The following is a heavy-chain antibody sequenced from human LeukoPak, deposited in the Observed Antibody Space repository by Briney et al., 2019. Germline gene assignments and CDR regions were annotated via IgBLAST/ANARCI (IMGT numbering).Heavy chain of an antibody. J-gene: IGHJ4*02. CDR2: IYCSGST. CDR3: ARHIYRGSFDY. V-gene: IGHV4-59*08. CDR1: GGSISSYF. Sequence: SETLSLTCTVSGGSISSYFWSWIRQPPGKGLEWIGYIYCSGSTNYNPSLKSRVTISVDSSKNQFSLKLSSVTAADTAVYYCARHIYRGSFDYWGQGALVTVSS. D-gene: IGHD3-10*01.